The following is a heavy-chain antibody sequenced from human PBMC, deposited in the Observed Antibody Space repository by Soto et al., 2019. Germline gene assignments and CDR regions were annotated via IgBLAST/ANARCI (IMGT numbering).Heavy chain of an antibody. D-gene: IGHD3-22*01. Sequence: EVQLVETGGGLIQPGGSVRLSCAASGFTVSSNYMSWVRQAPGKGLEWVSVIYSGGSTYYADSVKGRFTISRDNSKNTLYLQMNSLRAEDTAVYYCARDRGPYYYDSSGYYYYYGMDVWGQGTTVTVSS. CDR3: ARDRGPYYYDSSGYYYYYGMDV. V-gene: IGHV3-53*02. J-gene: IGHJ6*02. CDR2: IYSGGST. CDR1: GFTVSSNY.